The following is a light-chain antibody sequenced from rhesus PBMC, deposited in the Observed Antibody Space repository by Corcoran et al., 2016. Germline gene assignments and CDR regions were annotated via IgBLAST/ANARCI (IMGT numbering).Light chain of an antibody. J-gene: IGKJ2*01. V-gene: IGKV3-24*04. Sequence: ETVVTQSPATLSLSRGERATLSCRASQRVGSYLAWYQQKPGQAPRLLLYGASVRATGLPDRFSGRGSRTDFTLTISSLEPEDVGVYYGQQSSTLSYSFGQGTKVGIK. CDR1: QRVGSY. CDR3: QQSSTLSYS. CDR2: GAS.